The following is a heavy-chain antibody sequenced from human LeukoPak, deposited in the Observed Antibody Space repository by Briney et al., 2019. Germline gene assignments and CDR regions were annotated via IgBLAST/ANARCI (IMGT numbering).Heavy chain of an antibody. J-gene: IGHJ4*02. V-gene: IGHV1-2*02. CDR3: ARVTTGTYYDY. CDR1: GYTFTDYY. Sequence: ASVKVSCKASGYTFTDYYMHWVRQAPGQGFEWMGWVNPKSGGTNYAQKFQGRVTKTRDTSITTAYMELSRLTSDDTAVYYCARVTTGTYYDYWGQGTLVTVSS. D-gene: IGHD3-22*01. CDR2: VNPKSGGT.